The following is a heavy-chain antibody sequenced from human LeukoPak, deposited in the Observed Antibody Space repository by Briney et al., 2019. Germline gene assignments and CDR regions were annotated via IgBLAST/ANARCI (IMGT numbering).Heavy chain of an antibody. D-gene: IGHD6-19*01. V-gene: IGHV4-4*09. Sequence: SETLSLTCTVSGGSISSYYWSWIRQPPGKGLECIGYIYTSGSTNYNPSLKSRVTISVDTSKNQFSLKLSSVTAADTAVYYCARLAVAGTEGIFDYWGQGTLVTVSS. CDR3: ARLAVAGTEGIFDY. CDR1: GGSISSYY. J-gene: IGHJ4*02. CDR2: IYTSGST.